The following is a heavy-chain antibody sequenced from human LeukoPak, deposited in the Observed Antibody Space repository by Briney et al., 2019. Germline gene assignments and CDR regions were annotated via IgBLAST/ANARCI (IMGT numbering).Heavy chain of an antibody. D-gene: IGHD3-3*01. V-gene: IGHV4-61*02. CDR2: IYTSGST. CDR3: ARTEITIFGMVIQGAFDI. CDR1: GGSISSGSYY. J-gene: IGHJ3*02. Sequence: PSETLSLTCTVSGGSISSGSYYWSWIRQPAGKGLEWIGRIYTSGSTNYNPSLKSRVTISVDTSKNQFSLKLSSVTAADTAVYYCARTEITIFGMVIQGAFDIWGQGTMVTVSS.